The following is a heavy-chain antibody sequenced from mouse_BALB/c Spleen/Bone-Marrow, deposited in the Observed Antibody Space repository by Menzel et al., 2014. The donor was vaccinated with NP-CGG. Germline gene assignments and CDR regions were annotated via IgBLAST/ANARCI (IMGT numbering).Heavy chain of an antibody. CDR2: IWAGGST. CDR1: GFSLTSYG. D-gene: IGHD1-1*01. CDR3: ARGSYYEEAMDY. Sequence: VKVVESGPGLVAPSQSLSITCTVSGFSLTSYGVHWVRQPPGKVLEWLGVIWAGGSTNYNSALMSRLSISKDNSKSQVFLKMNSLQTDDTAMYYCARGSYYEEAMDYWGQGTSVTVSS. J-gene: IGHJ4*01. V-gene: IGHV2-9*02.